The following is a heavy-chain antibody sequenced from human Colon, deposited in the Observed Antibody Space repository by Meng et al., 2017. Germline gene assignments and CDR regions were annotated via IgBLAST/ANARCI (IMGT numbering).Heavy chain of an antibody. D-gene: IGHD1-14*01. Sequence: QVQLQESGPRLVKPSQTLSLTCTVFGDSVSSNSYYWTWIRQQPGTGLEWIGYIYSGGISHYNPSLKSRITMSIDTSKNQFSLQLTSVTAADTAIYYCARDPLAVGPTGRGLDSWGQGTLVTVSS. CDR3: ARDPLAVGPTGRGLDS. CDR1: GDSVSSNSYY. J-gene: IGHJ4*02. CDR2: IYSGGIS. V-gene: IGHV4-31*03.